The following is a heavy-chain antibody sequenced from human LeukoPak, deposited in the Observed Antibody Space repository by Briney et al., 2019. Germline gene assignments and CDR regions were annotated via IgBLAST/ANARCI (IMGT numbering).Heavy chain of an antibody. V-gene: IGHV3-9*01. CDR1: GFTFDDYA. CDR3: AKGSAAAGPLYFDL. CDR2: ISWNSGSI. J-gene: IGHJ2*01. Sequence: PGGSLRLSCAASGFTFDDYAMHWVRQAPGKGLEWVSGISWNSGSIGYADSVKGRFTISRDNAKNSLYLQMNSLRAEDTALYYCAKGSAAAGPLYFDLWGRGTLVTVSS. D-gene: IGHD6-13*01.